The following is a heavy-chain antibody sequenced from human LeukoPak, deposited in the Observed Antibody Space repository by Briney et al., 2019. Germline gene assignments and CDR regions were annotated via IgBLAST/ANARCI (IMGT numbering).Heavy chain of an antibody. V-gene: IGHV4-39*01. D-gene: IGHD4-23*01. CDR1: GGSISSSSYY. CDR2: IYYSGNT. CDR3: ARRRTATVDFDY. Sequence: SETLSLTCSVSGGSISSSSYYWGWIRQPPGRGLEWMGSIYYSGNTYYNPSLKSRVTISVDTSKNQFSLKLSSVTAADTAVYYCARRRTATVDFDYWGQGTLVTVSS. J-gene: IGHJ4*02.